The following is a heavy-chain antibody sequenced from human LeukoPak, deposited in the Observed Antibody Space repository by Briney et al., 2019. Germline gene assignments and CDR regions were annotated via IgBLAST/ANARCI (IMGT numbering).Heavy chain of an antibody. V-gene: IGHV3-23*01. CDR3: AKFLPTHIVVANYYFDY. D-gene: IGHD2-21*01. Sequence: GGSLRLSCAASGFTFSSYAMSWVRQAPGKGLEWVSAISGSGGSTYYADSVKGRFTISRDNSKNTLYMQMNSLRAEDTAVYYCAKFLPTHIVVANYYFDYWGQGTLVTVSS. CDR1: GFTFSSYA. CDR2: ISGSGGST. J-gene: IGHJ4*02.